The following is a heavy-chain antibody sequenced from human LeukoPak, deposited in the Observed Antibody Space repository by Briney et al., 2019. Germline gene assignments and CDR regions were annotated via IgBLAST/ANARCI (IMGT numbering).Heavy chain of an antibody. CDR2: ISSTGST. V-gene: IGHV4-30-4*07. J-gene: IGHJ4*02. CDR1: GDSISSGGYS. Sequence: SETLSLTCAVSGDSISSGGYSWSWIRQPPGKALEWIGYISSTGSTYYNPSLKSRLSISSDTSKNQFSLNLSSVTAADTAVFYCARLSTVTTSFDYWGQGTLVTVSS. D-gene: IGHD4-17*01. CDR3: ARLSTVTTSFDY.